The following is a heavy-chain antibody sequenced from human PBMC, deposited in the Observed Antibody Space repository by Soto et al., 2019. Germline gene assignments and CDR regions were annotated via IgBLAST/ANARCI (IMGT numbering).Heavy chain of an antibody. V-gene: IGHV4-39*01. D-gene: IGHD3-3*01. Sequence: QLQLQESGPGLVKPSETLSLTCTVSGGSISSSSYYWGWIRQPPGKGLEWIGSIYYSGSTYYNPSLKSRVTISVDTTKNQFSLKLSSVTAADTAVYYCASLTIFGLLPWGQGTLVTVSS. CDR1: GGSISSSSYY. CDR2: IYYSGST. CDR3: ASLTIFGLLP. J-gene: IGHJ5*02.